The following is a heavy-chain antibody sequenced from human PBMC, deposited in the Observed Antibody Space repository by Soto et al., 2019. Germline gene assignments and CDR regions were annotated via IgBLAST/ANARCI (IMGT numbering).Heavy chain of an antibody. Sequence: SETLSLSGAVYGGSFSGYYWRWIRQPPGKGLEWIGEINHSGSTNYNPSLKSRVTISVDTSKNQFSLKLSSVTAADTAVYYCARAGAYSSCNPGFHYYRMDVRSQVSTVTFSS. J-gene: IGHJ6*02. CDR3: ARAGAYSSCNPGFHYYRMDV. CDR2: INHSGST. CDR1: GGSFSGYY. V-gene: IGHV4-34*01. D-gene: IGHD6-6*01.